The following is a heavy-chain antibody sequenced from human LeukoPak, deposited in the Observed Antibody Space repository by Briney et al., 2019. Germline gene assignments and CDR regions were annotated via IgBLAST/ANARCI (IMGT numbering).Heavy chain of an antibody. CDR2: ISAYNGNT. V-gene: IGHV1-18*01. Sequence: ASVKVSCRASGYTFTSYGISWVRQAPGQGLEWMGWISAYNGNTNYAQKLQGRVTMTTGTSTSTAYMELRSLRSDDTAVYYCARDLDGYNLGWFDPWGQGTLVTVSS. D-gene: IGHD5-24*01. CDR3: ARDLDGYNLGWFDP. J-gene: IGHJ5*02. CDR1: GYTFTSYG.